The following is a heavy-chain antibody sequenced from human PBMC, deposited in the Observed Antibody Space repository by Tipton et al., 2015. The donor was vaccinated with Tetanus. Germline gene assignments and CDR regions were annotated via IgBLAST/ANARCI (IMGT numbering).Heavy chain of an antibody. CDR1: GGSISGDNW. CDR2: VYHSGST. Sequence: TLSLTCTVSGGSISGDNWWSWVRQPPGKGLEWIGEVYHSGSTNYSPSLKSRATISVDRSKNQLSLKLTSVTAADTAVYYCASLPQIRFGDLFDYWGQGVLVTVSS. D-gene: IGHD3-10*01. J-gene: IGHJ4*02. V-gene: IGHV4-4*02. CDR3: ASLPQIRFGDLFDY.